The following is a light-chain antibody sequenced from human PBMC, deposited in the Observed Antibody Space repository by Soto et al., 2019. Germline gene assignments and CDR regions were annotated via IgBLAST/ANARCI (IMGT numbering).Light chain of an antibody. J-gene: IGKJ4*01. V-gene: IGKV1-39*01. CDR3: LQTYSTPLT. CDR1: QRISSS. CDR2: AAS. Sequence: DIQMTQSPSSLSASVGDRVTITCRASQRISSSLNWYQQKPGKAPRLLIYAASTLQSGVPSRFSGSATGTDLTLTISSLQPEDFATYFCLQTYSTPLTFGGGTKVEIK.